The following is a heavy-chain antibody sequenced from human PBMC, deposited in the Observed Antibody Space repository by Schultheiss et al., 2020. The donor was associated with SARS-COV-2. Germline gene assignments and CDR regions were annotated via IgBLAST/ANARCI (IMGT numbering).Heavy chain of an antibody. CDR1: GFTFSSYA. V-gene: IGHV3-64*04. Sequence: GGSLRLSCAASGFTFSSYAMHWVRQAPGKGLEYVSAISSNGGSTYYADSVKGRFTISRDNSKNTLYLQMNSLRAEDTAVYYCASDCGGDCPFRDWGQGTLVTVSS. CDR3: ASDCGGDCPFRD. J-gene: IGHJ4*02. CDR2: ISSNGGST. D-gene: IGHD2-21*02.